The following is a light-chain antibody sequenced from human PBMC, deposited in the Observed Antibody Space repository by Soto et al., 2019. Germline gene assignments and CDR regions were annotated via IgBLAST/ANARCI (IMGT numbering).Light chain of an antibody. CDR1: TGAVTSNHH. CDR2: DTS. V-gene: IGLV7-46*01. J-gene: IGLJ2*01. Sequence: QAVVTQEPSLTVSPGGTVTLTFGSSTGAVTSNHHPYWFQQKAGQAPMTLIYDTSNKHSWTPARFSGSLLGDKAALTLSGVQPEDEAQYYCLLSYNAARVFGGGTKLTVL. CDR3: LLSYNAARV.